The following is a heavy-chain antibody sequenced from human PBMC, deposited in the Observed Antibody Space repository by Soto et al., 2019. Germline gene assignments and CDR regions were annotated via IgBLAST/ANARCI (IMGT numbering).Heavy chain of an antibody. CDR2: IYYSGST. CDR3: ARDGYYYYVLDV. J-gene: IGHJ6*02. V-gene: IGHV4-31*03. CDR1: GGSISSGGYY. Sequence: SETLSLTCTVSGGSISSGGYYWSWIRQHPGKGLEWIGYIYYSGSTYYNPSLKSRVTISVDTSKNQFSLKLSSVTAADTAVYYCARDGYYYYVLDVWGQGTTVTVSS.